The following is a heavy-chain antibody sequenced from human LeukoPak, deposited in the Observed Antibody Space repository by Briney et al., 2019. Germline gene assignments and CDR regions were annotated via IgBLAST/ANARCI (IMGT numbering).Heavy chain of an antibody. CDR1: GYTFTSYY. V-gene: IGHV1-46*01. D-gene: IGHD4-17*01. CDR3: ATDRATVTTSDHFDY. Sequence: ASVKVSCKASGYTFTSYYMHWVRQAPGQGLEWMGIINPSGGSTSYAQKFQGRVTMTRDTSTSTVYMELSSLRSEDTAVYYCATDRATVTTSDHFDYWGQGTLVTVSS. CDR2: INPSGGST. J-gene: IGHJ4*02.